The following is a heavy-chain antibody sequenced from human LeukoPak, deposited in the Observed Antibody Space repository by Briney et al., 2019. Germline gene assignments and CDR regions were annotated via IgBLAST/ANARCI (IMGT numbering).Heavy chain of an antibody. CDR2: IHNSGST. CDR1: GGSISSYISSYH. D-gene: IGHD2-15*01. CDR3: ARENNCSGATCYPYYWSDP. V-gene: IGHV4-61*01. J-gene: IGHJ5*02. Sequence: PSETLSLTCTVSGGSISSYISSYHWSWIRQPPGKGLEWIGHIHNSGSTKYNPSLKSRVTISLDRSKNQFSLKLSSVTAADTAVYYCARENNCSGATCYPYYWSDPWGQGTLVTVSP.